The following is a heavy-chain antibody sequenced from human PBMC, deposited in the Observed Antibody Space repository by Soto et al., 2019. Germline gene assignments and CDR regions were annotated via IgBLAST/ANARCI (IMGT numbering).Heavy chain of an antibody. Sequence: EVQLVESGGGLVQPGGSLRLSCAASGFTFRSSWMYWVRQTPGKGPVWVSCINGDGSVIYYADSVKGRFTISRDNARYTLYLQMNSLTTEDSAVYYCVRDIRWGQGTLVSVSS. CDR3: VRDIR. CDR1: GFTFRSSW. J-gene: IGHJ4*02. V-gene: IGHV3-74*01. CDR2: INGDGSVI.